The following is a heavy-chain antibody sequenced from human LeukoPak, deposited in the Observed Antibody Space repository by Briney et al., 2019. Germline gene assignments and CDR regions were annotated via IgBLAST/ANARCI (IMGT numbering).Heavy chain of an antibody. D-gene: IGHD2-15*01. CDR2: INHSGST. J-gene: IGHJ6*02. Sequence: PSETLSLTCAVYGGSFSGYYWSWIRQPPGKGLEWIGEINHSGSTNYNPSLKSRVTISVDTSKNQFSLKLSSVTAADTAVYYCARGEYCSGGSCYGDYYYYYGMDVWGQGTTVTVPS. CDR3: ARGEYCSGGSCYGDYYYYYGMDV. V-gene: IGHV4-34*01. CDR1: GGSFSGYY.